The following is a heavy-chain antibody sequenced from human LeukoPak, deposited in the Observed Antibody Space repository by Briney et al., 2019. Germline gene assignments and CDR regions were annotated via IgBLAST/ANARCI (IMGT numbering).Heavy chain of an antibody. V-gene: IGHV3-23*01. CDR2: ISSAGRA. CDR3: ASSGTTKNPLWFDP. D-gene: IGHD1-7*01. CDR1: GFSFSSHG. J-gene: IGHJ5*02. Sequence: GALRLSCVGSGFSFSSHGMTWVRQAPGKGLEWVSGISSAGRAYYADSVKGRFTISRDNFKNTLDLQMNSLRAEDTAVYYCASSGTTKNPLWFDPWGQGTLVTVSS.